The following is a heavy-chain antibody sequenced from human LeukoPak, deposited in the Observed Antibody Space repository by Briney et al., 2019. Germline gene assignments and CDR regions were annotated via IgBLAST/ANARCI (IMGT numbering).Heavy chain of an antibody. CDR1: GFTISDYN. CDR2: MSRSGDII. D-gene: IGHD5-12*01. J-gene: IGHJ4*02. CDR3: ARVGLDRRGYSGYEAFDY. V-gene: IGHV3-21*05. Sequence: PGGSLRLSCAASGFTISDYNMNWVRQVPGKGLESVSDMSRSGDIIYYADAVKGRFTIPRDNAKNSLYVQINSLRAEDTAVYYCARVGLDRRGYSGYEAFDYWGQGTLVTVSS.